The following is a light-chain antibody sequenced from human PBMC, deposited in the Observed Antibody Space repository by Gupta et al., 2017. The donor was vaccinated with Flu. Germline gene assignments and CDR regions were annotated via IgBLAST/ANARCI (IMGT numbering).Light chain of an antibody. CDR1: QSVSSN. J-gene: IGKJ3*01. CDR3: QQYEDWPPIT. V-gene: IGKV3-15*01. CDR2: GAS. Sequence: EIVMTQSPATLSVSPGERATLSCRASQSVSSNLAWYQQKPGQAPRLLIYGASTRDTGIPARFSGSGCGTEFTLTISSRQSEDFAVYYCQQYEDWPPITFGHGTKVDIK.